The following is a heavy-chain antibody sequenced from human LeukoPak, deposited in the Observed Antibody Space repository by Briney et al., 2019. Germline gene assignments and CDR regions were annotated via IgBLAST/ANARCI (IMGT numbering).Heavy chain of an antibody. D-gene: IGHD3-22*01. V-gene: IGHV3-30-3*02. CDR1: GFTFSSFA. CDR2: ITHDGSNK. J-gene: IGHJ4*02. Sequence: GGSLRPSCAVSGFTFSSFAMHWVRQAPGKGLEWVAEITHDGSNKYYTDSVKGRFTISRDNSKNTLYLQMNSLRAEDTAVYYCAKRVHYDSSAAYFDYWGQGTLVTVSS. CDR3: AKRVHYDSSAAYFDY.